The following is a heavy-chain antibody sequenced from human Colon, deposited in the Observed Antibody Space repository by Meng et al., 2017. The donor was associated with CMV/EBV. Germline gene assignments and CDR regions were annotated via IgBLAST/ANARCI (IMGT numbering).Heavy chain of an antibody. Sequence: GESLKISCAASGFTFSSYAMNWVRQAPGEGPEWVSTISSSDVNTYYSGSVMGRFTVSRDNSKNTLFLQMNSLRAEDTAIYYCAKSPYISEYHYDSSGYFDYWGQGTRVTVSS. CDR1: GFTFSSYA. V-gene: IGHV3-23*01. CDR3: AKSPYISEYHYDSSGYFDY. D-gene: IGHD3-22*01. J-gene: IGHJ4*02. CDR2: ISSSDVNT.